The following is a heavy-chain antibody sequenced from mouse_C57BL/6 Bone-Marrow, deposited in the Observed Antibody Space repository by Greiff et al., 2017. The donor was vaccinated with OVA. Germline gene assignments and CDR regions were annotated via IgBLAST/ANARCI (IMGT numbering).Heavy chain of an antibody. Sequence: EVKLVESEGGLVQPGRSMKLSCTASGFTFSDYYMAWVRQVPEKGLEWVANINYDGSSTYYLDSLKSRFIISRDNAKNILYLQMSSLKSEDTATYYCARDGSSYYAMDYWGQGTSVTVSS. J-gene: IGHJ4*01. D-gene: IGHD1-1*01. CDR3: ARDGSSYYAMDY. V-gene: IGHV5-16*01. CDR2: INYDGSST. CDR1: GFTFSDYY.